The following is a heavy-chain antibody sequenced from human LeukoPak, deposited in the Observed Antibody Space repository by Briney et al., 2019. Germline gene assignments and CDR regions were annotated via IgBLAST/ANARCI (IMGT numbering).Heavy chain of an antibody. J-gene: IGHJ4*02. CDR3: ARDCSGGSCYSD. CDR1: GFTFSSYA. CDR2: ISGGGSGT. D-gene: IGHD2-15*01. Sequence: GGSLRLSCAPSGFTFSSYAMSWVRQAPGKGLEWVAVISGGGSGTYYADSVRGRFTISRDNSKNTVYLQMNSLRAEDTAVYYCARDCSGGSCYSDWGQGTLVTVSS. V-gene: IGHV3-23*01.